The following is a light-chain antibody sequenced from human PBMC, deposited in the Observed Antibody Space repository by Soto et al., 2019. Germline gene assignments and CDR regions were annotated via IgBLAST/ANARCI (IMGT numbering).Light chain of an antibody. J-gene: IGKJ2*01. V-gene: IGKV1-5*03. CDR2: KAS. CDR1: QSISNY. Sequence: DIQMTQSPSTLSASVGDRVTITCRASQSISNYLAWYQQKPGKAPKLLIYKASSLESGVPSRFSGSGSGTEFTLTISSLQPDDFATYYCLQYNSSFGQGTKLEIK. CDR3: LQYNSS.